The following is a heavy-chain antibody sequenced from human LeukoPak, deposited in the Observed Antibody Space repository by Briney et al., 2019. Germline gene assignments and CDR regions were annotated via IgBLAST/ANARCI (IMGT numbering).Heavy chain of an antibody. D-gene: IGHD1-26*01. J-gene: IGHJ5*02. CDR3: ARAKYSGRQS. CDR1: GGTFSSYA. V-gene: IGHV1-69*05. CDR2: IIPIFGTA. Sequence: SVKVTCKVSGGTFSSYAISWVRQAPGQGLEWMGRIIPIFGTANYAQKYQGRVTITTDESTSTAYMELSSLRSDDTAVYYCARAKYSGRQSWGQGTLVTVS.